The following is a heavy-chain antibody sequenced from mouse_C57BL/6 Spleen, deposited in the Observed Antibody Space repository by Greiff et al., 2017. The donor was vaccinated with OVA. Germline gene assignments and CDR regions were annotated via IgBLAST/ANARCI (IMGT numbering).Heavy chain of an antibody. Sequence: VQLQQSGPELVKPGASVKMSCKASGYTFTDYNMHWVKQSHGQSLEWIGYINPNNGGTSYNQKFKGKATLTVNKSSSTAYMELRSLTSEDSAVYYCARRSTMEVRYAMDYWGQGTSVTVSS. D-gene: IGHD2-1*01. CDR2: INPNNGGT. CDR1: GYTFTDYN. CDR3: ARRSTMEVRYAMDY. V-gene: IGHV1-22*01. J-gene: IGHJ4*01.